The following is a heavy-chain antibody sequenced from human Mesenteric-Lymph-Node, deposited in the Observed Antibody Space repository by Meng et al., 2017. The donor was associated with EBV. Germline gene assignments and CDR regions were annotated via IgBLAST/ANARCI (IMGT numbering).Heavy chain of an antibody. CDR3: AREGDWTTFDY. CDR1: GYTFTSDG. J-gene: IGHJ4*02. CDR2: ISGHTGNT. V-gene: IGHV1-18*01. D-gene: IGHD3/OR15-3a*01. Sequence: QCHLVQSGGGVKKPGASVKVSCKAFGYTFTSDGINWVRQAPGQGLEWMAWISGHTGNTEYAQKVQGRVTMTTDTSTTTAYMELRRLRSDDTAVYYCAREGDWTTFDYWGQGTLVTVSS.